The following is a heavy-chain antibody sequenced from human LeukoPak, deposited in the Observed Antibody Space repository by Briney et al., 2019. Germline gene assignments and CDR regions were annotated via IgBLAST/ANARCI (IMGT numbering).Heavy chain of an antibody. CDR2: FDPEDGET. V-gene: IGHV1-24*01. CDR1: GYTLTELS. Sequence: ASVKVSCKVSGYTLTELSMHWVRQAPGKGLEWMGGFDPEDGETIYAQKFQGRVTMTEDTSTDTAYMELSSLRSEDTAVYYCARDQHNMATNAFDIWGQGTMVTVSS. CDR3: ARDQHNMATNAFDI. J-gene: IGHJ3*02. D-gene: IGHD5-24*01.